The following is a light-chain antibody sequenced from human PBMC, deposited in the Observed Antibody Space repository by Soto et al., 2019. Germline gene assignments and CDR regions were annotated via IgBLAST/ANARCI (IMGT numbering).Light chain of an antibody. CDR2: SSS. J-gene: IGKJ1*01. Sequence: ELVLTQSPGTLSLSPGDRATLSCRASQSVSSTYLAWYQQRPGQAPRLLIYSSSSRATGIPDRFSGSGSGTDFTLTISRLEPEDFAVYYCQQYGTSPWTFGQGTKVEIK. CDR1: QSVSSTY. CDR3: QQYGTSPWT. V-gene: IGKV3-20*01.